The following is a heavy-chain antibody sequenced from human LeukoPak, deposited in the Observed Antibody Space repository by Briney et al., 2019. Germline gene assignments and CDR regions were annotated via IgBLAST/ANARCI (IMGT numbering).Heavy chain of an antibody. CDR2: INPSGGST. V-gene: IGHV1-46*01. J-gene: IGHJ6*03. D-gene: IGHD4-11*01. Sequence: ASVKVSCKASGYTFTSYYMHWVRQAPGQGLEWMGIINPSGGSTSYAQKFQGRVTMTRDMSTSTVYMELRSLRSDDTAVYYCARDLKTTVDYYYYYYMDVWGKGTTVTVSS. CDR3: ARDLKTTVDYYYYYYMDV. CDR1: GYTFTSYY.